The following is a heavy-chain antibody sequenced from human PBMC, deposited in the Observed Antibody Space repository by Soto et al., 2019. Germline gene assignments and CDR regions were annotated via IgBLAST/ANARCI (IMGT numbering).Heavy chain of an antibody. CDR2: IKSKTDGGTT. CDR3: TTLTMIVVHFDY. CDR1: GFTFSNAW. D-gene: IGHD3-22*01. J-gene: IGHJ4*02. Sequence: GGSLRLPCAASGFTFSNAWMNWVRQAPGKGLEWVGRIKSKTDGGTTDYATPVKGRFTISRDDSKNTLYLQMNSLKTEDTAVYYCTTLTMIVVHFDYWGQGTLVTVSS. V-gene: IGHV3-15*07.